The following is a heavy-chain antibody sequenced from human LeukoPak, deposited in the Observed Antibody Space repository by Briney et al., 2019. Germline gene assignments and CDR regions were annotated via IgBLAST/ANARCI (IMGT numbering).Heavy chain of an antibody. J-gene: IGHJ5*02. CDR2: MNPKSGRT. CDR3: ARFITMIVVPTNGWFDP. CDR1: GYTFTDYD. V-gene: IGHV1-8*01. Sequence: ASVKVSCKASGYTFTDYDINWVRQATGQGLEWMGWMNPKSGRTGYAQKFQGRVTMTTDTSTSTAYMELRSLRSDDTAVYYCARFITMIVVPTNGWFDPWGQGTLVTVSS. D-gene: IGHD3-22*01.